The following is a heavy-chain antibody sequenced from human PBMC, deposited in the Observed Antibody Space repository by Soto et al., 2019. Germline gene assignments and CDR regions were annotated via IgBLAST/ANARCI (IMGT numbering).Heavy chain of an antibody. Sequence: SETLSLTCTVSGASLSSGSYYWSWIRQPPGKGLEWLGYIYYSGTTKYNPSLTSRVTLSVDMTKNQFSLKLNSVTAADSAVYFCASVLSPYFELLAVLDLRGKGVLVTVSS. CDR3: ASVLSPYFELLAVLDL. V-gene: IGHV4-61*01. CDR2: IYYSGTT. J-gene: IGHJ4*02. D-gene: IGHD3-9*01. CDR1: GASLSSGSYY.